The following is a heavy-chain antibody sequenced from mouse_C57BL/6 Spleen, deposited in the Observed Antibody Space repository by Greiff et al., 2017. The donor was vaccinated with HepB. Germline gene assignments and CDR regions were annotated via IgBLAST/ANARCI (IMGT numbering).Heavy chain of an antibody. CDR1: GFSLTSYG. V-gene: IGHV2-2*01. CDR2: IWSGGST. Sequence: VQGVESGPGLVQPSQSLSITCTVSGFSLTSYGVHWVRQSPGKGLEWLGVIWSGGSTDYNAAFISRLSISKDNSKSQVFFKMNSLQADDTAIYYCARMYGYDDYYAMDYWGQGTSVTVSS. J-gene: IGHJ4*01. CDR3: ARMYGYDDYYAMDY. D-gene: IGHD2-2*01.